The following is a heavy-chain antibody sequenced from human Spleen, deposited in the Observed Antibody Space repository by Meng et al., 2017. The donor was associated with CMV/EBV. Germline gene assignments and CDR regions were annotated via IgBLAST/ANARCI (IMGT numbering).Heavy chain of an antibody. Sequence: GESLKISCAASGFTFSSYAMSWVRQAPGKGLEWVSPISGSGGSTYYADSVKGRFTISRDNSKNTLYLQMNSLRAEDTAVYYCAKADYSSTSCYSVKGIDYWGQGTLVTVSS. CDR1: GFTFSSYA. J-gene: IGHJ4*02. CDR3: AKADYSSTSCYSVKGIDY. V-gene: IGHV3-23*01. D-gene: IGHD2-2*02. CDR2: ISGSGGST.